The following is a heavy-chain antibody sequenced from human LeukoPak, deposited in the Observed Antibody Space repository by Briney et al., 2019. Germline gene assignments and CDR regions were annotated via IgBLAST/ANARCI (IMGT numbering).Heavy chain of an antibody. CDR2: IKQEGSET. J-gene: IGHJ6*02. Sequence: GGSLRLSCAASGFTFSSYWTSWVRHAPGKGREWVANIKQEGSETHYVDSVKGRFTISRDNTRNSLYLQMNSLRAEDTAVYYCARACSSKNVQNVDVWGQGTTVTVSS. D-gene: IGHD4-11*01. V-gene: IGHV3-7*01. CDR1: GFTFSSYW. CDR3: ARACSSKNVQNVDV.